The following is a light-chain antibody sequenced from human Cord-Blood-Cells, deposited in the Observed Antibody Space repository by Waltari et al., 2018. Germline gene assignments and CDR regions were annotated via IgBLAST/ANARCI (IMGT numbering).Light chain of an antibody. Sequence: EIVLTQSPATLSLSPGERATLSCRASQSVRSYLAWYQQKPGQAPGLLIYDASNRATGIPARFSGSGSGTDFTLTISSLEPEDFAVYYCQQRSNWPYTFGQGTKLEIK. CDR3: QQRSNWPYT. CDR1: QSVRSY. V-gene: IGKV3-11*01. CDR2: DAS. J-gene: IGKJ2*01.